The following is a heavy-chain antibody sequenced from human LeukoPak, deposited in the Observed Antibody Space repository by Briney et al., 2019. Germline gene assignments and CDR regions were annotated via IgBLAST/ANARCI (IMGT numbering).Heavy chain of an antibody. CDR2: FDPEDGET. Sequence: ASVKVSCKVSGYTLTELSMHWVRQAPGKGLEWMGGFDPEDGETIYAQKFQGRVTMTEDTSTDTAYTELSSLRSEDTAVYYCATVRRSSGYYYSLYYLDYWGQGTLVTVSS. V-gene: IGHV1-24*01. J-gene: IGHJ4*02. D-gene: IGHD3-22*01. CDR1: GYTLTELS. CDR3: ATVRRSSGYYYSLYYLDY.